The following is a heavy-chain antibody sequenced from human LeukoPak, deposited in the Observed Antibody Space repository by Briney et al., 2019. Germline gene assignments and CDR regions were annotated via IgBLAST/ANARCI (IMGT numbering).Heavy chain of an antibody. CDR2: ISSSSSYI. Sequence: GGSLRLSCGASGFTFSSYSMNWVRQAPGKGLEWVSSISSSSSYIYYADSVKGRFTISRDNAKNSLYLQMNSLRAEGTAVYYCARDPKLELDYYYGMDVWGQGTTVTVSS. J-gene: IGHJ6*02. CDR1: GFTFSSYS. V-gene: IGHV3-21*01. CDR3: ARDPKLELDYYYGMDV. D-gene: IGHD1-1*01.